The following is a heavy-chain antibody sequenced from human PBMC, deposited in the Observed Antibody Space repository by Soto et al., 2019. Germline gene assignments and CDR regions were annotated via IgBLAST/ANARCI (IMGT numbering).Heavy chain of an antibody. CDR1: GDTFSRHY. D-gene: IGHD3-3*01. Sequence: QVQLMQPGAEVMKPGASMTFSCKASGDTFSRHYVHWVRQAPGQGLEWMGRVDPVKGETTYSTEFQGRVTMTSDTSTNTVYMGLSSLKSDDTAVYYCATRIKGDFAVWGQGATVVVS. V-gene: IGHV1-46*03. CDR2: VDPVKGET. J-gene: IGHJ6*01. CDR3: ATRIKGDFAV.